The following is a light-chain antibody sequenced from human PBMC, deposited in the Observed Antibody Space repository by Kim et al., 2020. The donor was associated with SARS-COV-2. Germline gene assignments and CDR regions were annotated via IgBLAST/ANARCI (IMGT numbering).Light chain of an antibody. CDR3: QQYSASPPAYT. J-gene: IGKJ2*01. Sequence: PGERATLSCRASQSISSEFLAWCQQISGQSPRLLIFGASNRAAGIPDRFSGGGSGTDFTLTITRLEPADSAIYYCQQYSASPPAYTFGQGTKLEI. CDR1: QSISSEF. CDR2: GAS. V-gene: IGKV3-20*01.